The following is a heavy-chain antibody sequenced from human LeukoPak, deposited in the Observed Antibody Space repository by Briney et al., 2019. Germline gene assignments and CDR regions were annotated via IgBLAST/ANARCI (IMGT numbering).Heavy chain of an antibody. CDR2: ISSSGGST. J-gene: IGHJ4*02. D-gene: IGHD5-18*01. V-gene: IGHV3-23*01. Sequence: GGSLRLSCVSASGFTFSGYVMSWVRPPPGKGLEWVSTISSSGGSTNYADSVKGRFTISRDNSKNTLYLQMNSLRAEDTAVYYCARDRIRIQLWLFDYWGQGTLVTVSS. CDR3: ARDRIRIQLWLFDY. CDR1: GFTFSGYV.